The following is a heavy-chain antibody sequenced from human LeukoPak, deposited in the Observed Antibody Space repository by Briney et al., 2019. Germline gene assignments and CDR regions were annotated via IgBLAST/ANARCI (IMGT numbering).Heavy chain of an antibody. CDR1: GGSISSGDYY. D-gene: IGHD2-21*02. Sequence: PSETLSLTCTVSGGSISSGDYYWSWIRQPPGKGLEWIGYVYYSGSTYYNPSLKSRVTISVDTSKNQFSLKLSSVTAADTAVYYCARGHIVVVTGAFDIWGQGTMVTVSS. CDR3: ARGHIVVVTGAFDI. J-gene: IGHJ3*02. V-gene: IGHV4-30-4*01. CDR2: VYYSGST.